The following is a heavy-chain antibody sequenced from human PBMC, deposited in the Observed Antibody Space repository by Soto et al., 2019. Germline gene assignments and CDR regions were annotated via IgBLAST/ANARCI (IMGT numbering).Heavy chain of an antibody. V-gene: IGHV3-30*03. D-gene: IGHD1-26*01. Sequence: GGSLRLSCAASGFSFTTYVMHWVRQAPGKGLEWVAVISHDGSYKYYGDAVKGRFTISRDTSKNAVYLEMNSLRPEDTAVYYCARGLLAIVGTTLPRDAFNIWGQGTMVTVSS. CDR2: ISHDGSYK. CDR1: GFSFTTYV. J-gene: IGHJ3*02. CDR3: ARGLLAIVGTTLPRDAFNI.